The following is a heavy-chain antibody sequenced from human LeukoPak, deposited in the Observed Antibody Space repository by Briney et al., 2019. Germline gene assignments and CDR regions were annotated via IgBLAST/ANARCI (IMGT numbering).Heavy chain of an antibody. CDR2: INPRGGST. D-gene: IGHD3-3*01. CDR1: GYTFTTYY. V-gene: IGHV1-46*01. CDR3: ARDPSGDFWSGPGY. J-gene: IGHJ4*02. Sequence: ASVKVSCKAAGYTFTTYYLHWVRQAPGQGLEWMGIINPRGGSTVYAQKFQGRVTMTGDTSTSTVSMELSSLRSEDTAAYYCARDPSGDFWSGPGYWGQGTLVTVSS.